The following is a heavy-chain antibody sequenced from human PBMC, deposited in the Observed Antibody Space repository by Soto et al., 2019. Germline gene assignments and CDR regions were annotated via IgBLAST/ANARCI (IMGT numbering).Heavy chain of an antibody. D-gene: IGHD1-26*01. CDR1: GFTVGAYT. CDR2: ISSDRNHK. J-gene: IGHJ4*02. Sequence: QVQLEESGGGVVQPGRSLRLSCAASGFTVGAYTMHWVRQAPGKGLEWVAVISSDRNHKYYTDSVKGRFTISRDTSTNTLFLQMNSLRPEDTAVYYCTRWEQPLFDYWGQGTLVTVSS. CDR3: TRWEQPLFDY. V-gene: IGHV3-30-3*01.